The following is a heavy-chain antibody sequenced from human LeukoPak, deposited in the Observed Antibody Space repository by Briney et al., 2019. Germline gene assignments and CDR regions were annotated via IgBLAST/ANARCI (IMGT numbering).Heavy chain of an antibody. V-gene: IGHV1-18*01. CDR3: AREGSEDILTGYGNNWFDP. D-gene: IGHD3-9*01. CDR2: ISAYNGNT. J-gene: IGHJ5*02. Sequence: AASVKVSCKASGGTFSSYAISWVRQAPGQGLEWMGWISAYNGNTNYAQKLQGRVTMTTDTSTSTAYMELRSLRSDDTAVYYCAREGSEDILTGYGNNWFDPWGQGTLVTVSS. CDR1: GGTFSSYA.